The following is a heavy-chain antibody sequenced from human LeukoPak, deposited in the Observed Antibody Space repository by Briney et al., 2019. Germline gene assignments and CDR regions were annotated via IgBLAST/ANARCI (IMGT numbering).Heavy chain of an antibody. D-gene: IGHD3-22*01. CDR2: ISYDGSNK. CDR3: AKAVGMIVPPDY. CDR1: GFTFSSYS. V-gene: IGHV3-30*18. Sequence: GGSLRLSCAASGFTFSSYSMNWVRQAPGKGLEWVAVISYDGSNKYYADSVKGRFTISRDNSKNTLYLQMNSLRVEDTAVYYCAKAVGMIVPPDYWGQGTLVTVSS. J-gene: IGHJ4*02.